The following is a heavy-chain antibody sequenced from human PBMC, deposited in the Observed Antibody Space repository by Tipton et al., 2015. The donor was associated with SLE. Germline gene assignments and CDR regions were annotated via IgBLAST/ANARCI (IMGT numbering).Heavy chain of an antibody. CDR2: IYYSGST. D-gene: IGHD6-13*01. CDR3: AREAYSSSWYSGDY. CDR1: GCSISSSSYY. J-gene: IGHJ4*02. V-gene: IGHV4-39*07. Sequence: TLSLTCTVSGCSISSSSYYWGWIRQPPGKGLEWIGSIYYSGSTYYNPSLKSRVTISVDTSKNQFSLKLSSVTAADTAVYYCAREAYSSSWYSGDYWGQGTLVTVSS.